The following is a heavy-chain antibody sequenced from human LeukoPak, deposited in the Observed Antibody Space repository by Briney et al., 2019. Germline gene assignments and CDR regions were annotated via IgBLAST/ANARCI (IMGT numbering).Heavy chain of an antibody. Sequence: GGSLRLSCAASGFTFSSYAMHWVRQAPGKGLEWVAVISYDGSNKYYADSVKGRFTISRGNSKNTLYLQMNSLRAEDTAVYYCARAITIFGELTWGQGTMVTVSS. CDR3: ARAITIFGELT. CDR2: ISYDGSNK. V-gene: IGHV3-30*04. J-gene: IGHJ3*01. D-gene: IGHD3-3*01. CDR1: GFTFSSYA.